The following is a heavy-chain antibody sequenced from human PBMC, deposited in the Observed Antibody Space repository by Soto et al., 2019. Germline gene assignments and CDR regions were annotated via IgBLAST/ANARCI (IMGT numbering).Heavy chain of an antibody. V-gene: IGHV1-18*01. Sequence: QGQLVQSGAEVKKPGASVKVSCKASGYTFTRYGISWVRQAPGQWLEWMGWISGYNGDTNYAQKFQGRVTMTIDTSTSTAYMELRSLTSDDTAVYYCAKNGQPPYYYYGMDVWGQGTTVTVSS. CDR1: GYTFTRYG. D-gene: IGHD2-8*01. J-gene: IGHJ6*02. CDR2: ISGYNGDT. CDR3: AKNGQPPYYYYGMDV.